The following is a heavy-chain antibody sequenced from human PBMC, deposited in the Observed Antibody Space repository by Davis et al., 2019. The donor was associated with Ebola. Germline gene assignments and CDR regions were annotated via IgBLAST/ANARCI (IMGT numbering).Heavy chain of an antibody. V-gene: IGHV3-23*01. D-gene: IGHD4-23*01. Sequence: PGGSLRLSCAASGFTFNIYAMSWVRQAPGKGLEWVSSLTRTGGTTYYSDSVKGRFSISRDNSKNTLYLQMNSLRAEDTAIYYCAKCVYVTEVLDGFDVWGQGSLVTVSS. J-gene: IGHJ3*01. CDR2: LTRTGGTT. CDR3: AKCVYVTEVLDGFDV. CDR1: GFTFNIYA.